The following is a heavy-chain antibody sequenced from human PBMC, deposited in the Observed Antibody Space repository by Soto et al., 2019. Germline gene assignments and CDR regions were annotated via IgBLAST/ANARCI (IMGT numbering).Heavy chain of an antibody. CDR2: ISHDGSDR. CDR1: GFTFSAYA. D-gene: IGHD6-13*01. V-gene: IGHV3-30-3*01. J-gene: IGHJ6*02. CDR3: ARYSSSWTEGMDV. Sequence: GGSLRLSCAASGFTFSAYAMHWVRQAPGKGLEWVAVISHDGSDRYYADSVKGRFTISRDNSKNTLYLKMNSLRAEDTAVYYCARYSSSWTEGMDVWGQGTTVTVSS.